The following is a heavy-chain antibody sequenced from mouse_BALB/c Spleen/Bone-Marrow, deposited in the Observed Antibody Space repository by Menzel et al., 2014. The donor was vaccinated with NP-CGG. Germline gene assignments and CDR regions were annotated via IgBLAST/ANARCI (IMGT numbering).Heavy chain of an antibody. CDR2: INPSSGYT. CDR1: GYTFTSYT. J-gene: IGHJ3*01. Sequence: VQLRQSGAELARPGASVKMSCKASGYTFTSYTMHWVKQRPGQGLEWIGYINPSSGYTNYNQKFKDKATLTADKSSSTAYMQLSSLTSEDSAVYYCARAAYYRYDEGAWFAYWSQGTLVTVSA. D-gene: IGHD2-14*01. V-gene: IGHV1-4*01. CDR3: ARAAYYRYDEGAWFAY.